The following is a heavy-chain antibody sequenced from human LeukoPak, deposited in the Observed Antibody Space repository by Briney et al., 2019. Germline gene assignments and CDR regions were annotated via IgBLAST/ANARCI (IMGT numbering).Heavy chain of an antibody. CDR2: IYSGGST. CDR3: ARSVSSSSMNYFDY. CDR1: GFTLSSNY. J-gene: IGHJ4*02. V-gene: IGHV3-66*01. Sequence: QPGGSLRLSCAASGFTLSSNYMSWVRQAPGKGLEWVSVIYSGGSTYYADSVKGRFTIFRDNSNNTLFLQMNSLRAEDTAVYYCARSVSSSSMNYFDYWGQGTLVTVSS. D-gene: IGHD6-6*01.